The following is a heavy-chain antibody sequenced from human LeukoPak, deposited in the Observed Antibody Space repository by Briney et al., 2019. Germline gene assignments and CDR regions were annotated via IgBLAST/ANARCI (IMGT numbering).Heavy chain of an antibody. Sequence: PGGSLRLSCTASGFTFSSYAMNWVRQAPGKGLEWVSVIYSGGSTYYADSVKGRFTISRDNSKNTLYLQMNSLRAEDTAVYYCARNIGGVGYWGQGTLVTVSS. CDR1: GFTFSSYA. V-gene: IGHV3-53*01. J-gene: IGHJ4*02. CDR2: IYSGGST. D-gene: IGHD2-21*01. CDR3: ARNIGGVGY.